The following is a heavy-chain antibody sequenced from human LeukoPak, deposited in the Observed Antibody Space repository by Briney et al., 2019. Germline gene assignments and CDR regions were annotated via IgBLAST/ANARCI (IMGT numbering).Heavy chain of an antibody. CDR2: IKQDGSEK. Sequence: PGGSLRLSCAASGFTFSSYAMHWVRQAPGKGLEWVANIKQDGSEKNYVDSVKGRFTISRDNAKNSVDLQMDSLRVEDTAVYYCANSGGLAAAGNRFDPWGQGTLVTVSS. V-gene: IGHV3-7*01. CDR3: ANSGGLAAAGNRFDP. J-gene: IGHJ5*02. D-gene: IGHD6-13*01. CDR1: GFTFSSYA.